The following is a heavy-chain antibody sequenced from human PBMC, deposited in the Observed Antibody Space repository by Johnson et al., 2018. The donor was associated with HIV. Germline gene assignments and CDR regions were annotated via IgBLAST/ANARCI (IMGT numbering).Heavy chain of an antibody. CDR2: ISSSGNTI. CDR3: AKGHSQLGSAFDI. D-gene: IGHD2-2*01. V-gene: IGHV3-11*04. J-gene: IGHJ3*02. CDR1: GFTFSDSY. Sequence: QVQLVESGGGWVQPGGSLSLSCAASGFTFSDSYMNWIRQAPGKGLEWVSSISSSGNTIYYADSVKGRFTISRDNAKNSLYLQMNSLRAEDTAVYYCAKGHSQLGSAFDIWGQGTMVTVSS.